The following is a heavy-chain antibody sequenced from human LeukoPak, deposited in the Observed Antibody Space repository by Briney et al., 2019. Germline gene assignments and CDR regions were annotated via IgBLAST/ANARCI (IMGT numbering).Heavy chain of an antibody. V-gene: IGHV4-38-2*01. CDR2: IYHTGLS. Sequence: SETLSLTCAVSGSSIDIGYYWGWIRQPPGKGLEWIGNIYHTGLSYYNPSPKSRLTMSVDKSENQFSLQLFSVTAADTAVYYCARVPLRSNWYFDVWGRGTLVTVSS. CDR1: GSSIDIGYY. CDR3: ARVPLRSNWYFDV. J-gene: IGHJ2*01.